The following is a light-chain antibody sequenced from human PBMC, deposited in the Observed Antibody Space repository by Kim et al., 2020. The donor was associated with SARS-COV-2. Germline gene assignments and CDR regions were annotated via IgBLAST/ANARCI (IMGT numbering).Light chain of an antibody. CDR2: EVS. J-gene: IGLJ2*01. CDR3: SSYGGSHNFV. Sequence: GQSVTISCTGTSSEVGAYNYVSWFRQYPGKAPKLIIYEVSKRPSGVPDRFSGSKSGNTASLTVSGLQAEDEADYHCSSYGGSHNFVFGGGTQLTVL. V-gene: IGLV2-8*01. CDR1: SSEVGAYNY.